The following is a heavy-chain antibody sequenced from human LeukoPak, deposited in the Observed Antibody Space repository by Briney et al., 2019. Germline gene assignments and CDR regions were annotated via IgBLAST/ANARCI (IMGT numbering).Heavy chain of an antibody. CDR2: IKQDGSEK. CDR1: GFTFSSYW. J-gene: IGHJ4*02. Sequence: GGSLRLSCAASGFTFSSYWMSWVRQAPGKGLEWVANIKQDGSEKYYVDSVKGRFTISRDNAKNSLYLQMNSLRAEDTAVYYCARVGGDYDFWSGYYTHYFDYWGQGTPVTVSS. D-gene: IGHD3-3*01. CDR3: ARVGGDYDFWSGYYTHYFDY. V-gene: IGHV3-7*01.